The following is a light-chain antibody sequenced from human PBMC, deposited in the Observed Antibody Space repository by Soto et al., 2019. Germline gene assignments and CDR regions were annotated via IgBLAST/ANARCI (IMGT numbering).Light chain of an antibody. CDR3: QQYDNFWT. CDR1: HDITNY. CDR2: DAS. V-gene: IGKV1-33*01. Sequence: DSQMTQSPSFLSASVGDRVTITCQASHDITNYLNWYQQKSGIAPKLLIYDASNLETGVPSRFRRSGLGTHFTFIITCLQPEDIATYYCQQYDNFWTFGGGTKVEIK. J-gene: IGKJ1*01.